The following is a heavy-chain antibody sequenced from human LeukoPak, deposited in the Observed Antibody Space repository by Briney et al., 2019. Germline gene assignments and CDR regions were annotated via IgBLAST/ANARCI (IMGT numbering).Heavy chain of an antibody. V-gene: IGHV4-59*08. CDR3: ARDDYGVFDAFDV. CDR2: IYNSGST. J-gene: IGHJ3*01. D-gene: IGHD3-16*01. CDR1: GGSISSHY. Sequence: SETLSLTCTVSGGSISSHYWSWIRQPPGKGLEWIGYIYNSGSTNYNPSLKSRATISLDTSKNQFSLHLTSVTAADTAVYFCARDDYGVFDAFDVWGQGTVVTVSS.